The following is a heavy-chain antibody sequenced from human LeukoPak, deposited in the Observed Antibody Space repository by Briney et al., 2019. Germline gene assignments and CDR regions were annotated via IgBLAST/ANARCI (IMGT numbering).Heavy chain of an antibody. V-gene: IGHV4-59*08. CDR2: IYYTGGT. Sequence: SETLSLTCTVSGGSIDNYYWSWVRQPPGAGLEWLAYIYYTGGTNYNPSLKTRLTISVDTSKNQFSLRLNSVTAADTAVYYCARFSQYYDSPTHYLDYRGQGILVTVSS. CDR1: GGSIDNYY. CDR3: ARFSQYYDSPTHYLDY. J-gene: IGHJ4*02. D-gene: IGHD2/OR15-2a*01.